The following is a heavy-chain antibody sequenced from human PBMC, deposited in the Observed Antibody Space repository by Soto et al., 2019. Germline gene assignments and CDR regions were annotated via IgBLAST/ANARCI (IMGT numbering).Heavy chain of an antibody. CDR3: ARPGYGGLHDY. J-gene: IGHJ4*02. CDR2: IYYTGST. D-gene: IGHD2-21*01. CDR1: GGSISSTTYY. Sequence: QLQLQESGPGLVKPSETLSLTCTVSGGSISSTTYYWGWIRQPPGKGLQWIGSIYYTGSTYYNPSLYCRLPISVDTSKNQFSLKMSSVTAADTAVYYCARPGYGGLHDYWGQGTLVSVSS. V-gene: IGHV4-39*01.